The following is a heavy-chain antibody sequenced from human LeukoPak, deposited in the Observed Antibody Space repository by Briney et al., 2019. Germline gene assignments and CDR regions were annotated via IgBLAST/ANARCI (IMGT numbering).Heavy chain of an antibody. J-gene: IGHJ4*02. CDR3: ARGHTTVRH. D-gene: IGHD4-11*01. V-gene: IGHV3-11*06. CDR1: GFIFSDYY. CDR2: ISGSGTDT. Sequence: GGSLRLSCAASGFIFSDYYMSWFRQAPGKGLEWISYISGSGTDTNYADSVEGRFTVSRGNAKNSQYLQMNSLRVEDTAVYYCARGHTTVRHWGQGTLVTVSS.